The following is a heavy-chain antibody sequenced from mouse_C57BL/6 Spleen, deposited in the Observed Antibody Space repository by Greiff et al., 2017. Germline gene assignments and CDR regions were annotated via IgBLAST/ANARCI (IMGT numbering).Heavy chain of an antibody. CDR1: GYTFTSYW. Sequence: QVQLQQPGAELVKPGASVKLSCKASGYTFTSYWMHWVKQRPGQGLEWIGMIHPNIGCTNYNEKFKSKATLTVDTSSSTAYMQLSSLTSEDSSVYDCARSCHDYEGYWGKFTTLTASS. D-gene: IGHD2-4*01. CDR2: IHPNIGCT. V-gene: IGHV1-64*01. J-gene: IGHJ2*01. CDR3: ARSCHDYEGY.